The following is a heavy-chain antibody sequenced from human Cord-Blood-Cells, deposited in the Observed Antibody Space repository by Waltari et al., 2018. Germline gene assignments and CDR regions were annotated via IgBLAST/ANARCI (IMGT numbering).Heavy chain of an antibody. CDR2: ISAYNGNT. V-gene: IGHV1-18*01. CDR1: GYTFTSYG. J-gene: IGHJ4*02. CDR3: ARDTLVGYCSGGSCYSNFDY. Sequence: QVQLVQSGAEVKKPRASVKVSCKASGYTFTSYGISWVRQAPGQGREWMGWISAYNGNTNYAQKLQGRVTMTTDTSTSTAYMELRSLRSDDTAVYYCARDTLVGYCSGGSCYSNFDYWGQGTLVTVSS. D-gene: IGHD2-15*01.